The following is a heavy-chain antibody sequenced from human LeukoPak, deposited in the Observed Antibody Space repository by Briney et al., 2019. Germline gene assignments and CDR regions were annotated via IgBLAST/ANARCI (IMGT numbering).Heavy chain of an antibody. CDR3: AREAWDLTGRAPVI. D-gene: IGHD1-14*01. CDR2: IRYDGSKK. Sequence: GGSLRLSCAVSGFSVTNNYMSWVRQAPGKGLEWVASIRYDGSKKYYADSMTGRFTISRDNSKNTLYLEINSLRAEDTAVYYCAREAWDLTGRAPVIWGQGTLVTVSS. J-gene: IGHJ4*02. CDR1: GFSVTNNY. V-gene: IGHV3-30*02.